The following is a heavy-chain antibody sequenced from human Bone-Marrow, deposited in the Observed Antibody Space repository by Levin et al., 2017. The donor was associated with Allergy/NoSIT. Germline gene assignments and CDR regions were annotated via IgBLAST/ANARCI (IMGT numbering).Heavy chain of an antibody. Sequence: GESLKISCAASGFTFSSYAMSWVRQAPGKGLEWVSAISGSGGSTYYADSVKGRFTISRDNSKNTLYLQMNSLRAEDTAVYYCAKDVLATVTNYAFDIWGQGTMVTVSS. D-gene: IGHD4-17*01. CDR2: ISGSGGST. J-gene: IGHJ3*02. V-gene: IGHV3-23*01. CDR1: GFTFSSYA. CDR3: AKDVLATVTNYAFDI.